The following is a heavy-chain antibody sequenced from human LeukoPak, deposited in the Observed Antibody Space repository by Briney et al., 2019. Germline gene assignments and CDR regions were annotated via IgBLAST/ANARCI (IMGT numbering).Heavy chain of an antibody. V-gene: IGHV1-2*02. J-gene: IGHJ5*02. Sequence: GASVKDSSKASGYTFTGYYMHWVRPAPGQGLEWMGWINPNSGGTNCAQKFKGRVTMTRDTSISTAYMELSRLRSDDTAVYYCAARYSSSWLEPCGQGTLVTVSS. CDR1: GYTFTGYY. CDR2: INPNSGGT. D-gene: IGHD6-13*01. CDR3: AARYSSSWLEP.